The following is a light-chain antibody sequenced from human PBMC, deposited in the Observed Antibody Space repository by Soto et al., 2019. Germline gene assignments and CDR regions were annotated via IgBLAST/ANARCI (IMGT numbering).Light chain of an antibody. V-gene: IGKV3-11*01. Sequence: EIVLTQSPATLSLSPGERATLSCRASQSVGSYLAWYQQKPGQAPRLLIYGASSRATGTPDRFSGSGSGTDFTLTISSLQPDDFATYYCQQYNSYSWTFGQGTKVDIK. CDR2: GAS. CDR1: QSVGSY. J-gene: IGKJ1*01. CDR3: QQYNSYSWT.